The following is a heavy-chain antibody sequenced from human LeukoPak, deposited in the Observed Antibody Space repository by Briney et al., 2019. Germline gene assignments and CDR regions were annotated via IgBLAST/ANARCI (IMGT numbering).Heavy chain of an antibody. D-gene: IGHD3-22*01. V-gene: IGHV1-2*02. CDR2: INPNSGGT. Sequence: ASVKVSCTASGYTFTGYYMHWVRQAPGQGLEWMGWINPNSGGTNYAQKFQGRVTMTRDTSISTAYMELSRLRSDDTAVYYCARIFYFDSSGYYHYWGQGTLVTVSS. J-gene: IGHJ4*02. CDR1: GYTFTGYY. CDR3: ARIFYFDSSGYYHY.